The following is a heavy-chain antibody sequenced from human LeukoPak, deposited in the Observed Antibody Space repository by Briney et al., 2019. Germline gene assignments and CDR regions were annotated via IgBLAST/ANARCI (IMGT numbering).Heavy chain of an antibody. CDR2: ISSSSSYI. CDR1: GFTLSSYR. D-gene: IGHD3-22*01. Sequence: GGSLRLSCAVPGFTLSSYRMNWVRQAPGKGLEWVSSISSSSSYINYADSVKGRFTISRDNAKNSLYLQMNSLRAEDTAVYYCARDEYDSSGYYYNYYYYGMYVWGQGTTVTVSS. V-gene: IGHV3-21*01. CDR3: ARDEYDSSGYYYNYYYYGMYV. J-gene: IGHJ6*02.